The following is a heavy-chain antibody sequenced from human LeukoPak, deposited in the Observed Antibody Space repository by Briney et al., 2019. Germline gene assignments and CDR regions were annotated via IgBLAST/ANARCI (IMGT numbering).Heavy chain of an antibody. Sequence: GASVKVSCKASGYTFTNYGITWVRQAPGQGLEWMGWISAYNGDTNYAQRFQGRITMTTDTSTTTAYMELRSLRSDDTAVYYCAREVVVAATSADYWGQGTLVTVSS. D-gene: IGHD2-15*01. CDR3: AREVVVAATSADY. J-gene: IGHJ4*02. CDR1: GYTFTNYG. CDR2: ISAYNGDT. V-gene: IGHV1-18*01.